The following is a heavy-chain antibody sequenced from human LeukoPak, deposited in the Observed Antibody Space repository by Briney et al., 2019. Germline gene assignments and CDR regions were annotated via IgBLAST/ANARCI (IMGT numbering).Heavy chain of an antibody. V-gene: IGHV1-2*02. CDR2: INPNSGGT. Sequence: SSVKLSCKASGYSFTGYYMHWVRQAPGQGLEWMGWINPNSGGTNYAQKFQGRVTMTRDTSISAAYMELSRLRSDDTAVYYCARDPDDSSGYYLDYWGQGTLVTVSS. CDR3: ARDPDDSSGYYLDY. D-gene: IGHD3-22*01. CDR1: GYSFTGYY. J-gene: IGHJ4*02.